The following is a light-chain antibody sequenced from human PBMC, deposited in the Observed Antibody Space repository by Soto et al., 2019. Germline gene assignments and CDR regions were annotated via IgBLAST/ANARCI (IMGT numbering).Light chain of an antibody. V-gene: IGKV3-20*01. Sequence: EIVLTQSPGTPSLSLGERATLSCRASQSVSSSYLAWYQQKPGQAPRLLIYGASSRATGIPDRFSGSGSGTDFTPTISRLEPEDFAVYYGQQYGSSPPWTFGQGTKVDI. CDR2: GAS. CDR1: QSVSSSY. J-gene: IGKJ1*01. CDR3: QQYGSSPPWT.